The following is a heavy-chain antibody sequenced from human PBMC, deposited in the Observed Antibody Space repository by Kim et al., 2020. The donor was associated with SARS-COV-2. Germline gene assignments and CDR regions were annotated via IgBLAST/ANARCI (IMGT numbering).Heavy chain of an antibody. CDR1: GYTFTSYG. CDR3: ARDKVSGSGWSNYYYGMDV. D-gene: IGHD6-19*01. J-gene: IGHJ6*02. CDR2: ISAYNGNT. Sequence: ASVKVSCKASGYTFTSYGISWVRQAPGQGLEWMGWISAYNGNTNYAQKLQGRVTMTTDTSTSTAYMELRSLRSDDTAVYYCARDKVSGSGWSNYYYGMDVWGQGTTVTVSS. V-gene: IGHV1-18*01.